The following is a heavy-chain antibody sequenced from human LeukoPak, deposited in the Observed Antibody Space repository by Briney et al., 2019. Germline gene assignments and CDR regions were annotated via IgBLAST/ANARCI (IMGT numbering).Heavy chain of an antibody. D-gene: IGHD3-22*01. J-gene: IGHJ3*02. V-gene: IGHV4-39*01. CDR2: IYYSGNT. CDR3: ARRPMTSVFFDI. Sequence: SETLSLTCTVSGGSISSSFYHWGWIRQPPGKGLEWIGSIYYSGNTYYNPSLKSRVTISVDTSKNRFSLKLTSVTAADTAVYYCARRPMTSVFFDIWGQGTMVTVSS. CDR1: GGSISSSFYH.